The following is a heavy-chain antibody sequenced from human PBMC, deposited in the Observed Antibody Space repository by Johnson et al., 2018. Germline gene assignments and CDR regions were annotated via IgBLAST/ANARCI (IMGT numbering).Heavy chain of an antibody. CDR3: TSDAFDI. CDR2: ISGNGAIT. Sequence: VQLVESGGGLAQPGGSLRLCCAASGFMFSRYGLHWVRQAPGKGLEYVSAISGNGAITYYADSVKGRFTISRDNSKNTLFLQMGSLRVEDTALCYCTSDAFDIWGPGTMVTVSS. J-gene: IGHJ3*02. CDR1: GFMFSRYG. V-gene: IGHV3-64*07.